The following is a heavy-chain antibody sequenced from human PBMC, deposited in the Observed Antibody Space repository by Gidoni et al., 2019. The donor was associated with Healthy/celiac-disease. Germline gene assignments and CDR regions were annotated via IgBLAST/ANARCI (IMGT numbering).Heavy chain of an antibody. CDR3: ARHSGILRNPFDY. Sequence: QLQLQESGPGLVKPSETLSLTCTVSGGSISSSSYYWGWIRQPPGKGLEWIGSIYYSGSTYYNPSLKSRVTISVDTSKNQFSLKLSSVTAADTAVYYCARHSGILRNPFDYWGQGTLVTVSS. CDR1: GGSISSSSYY. CDR2: IYYSGST. D-gene: IGHD1-26*01. V-gene: IGHV4-39*01. J-gene: IGHJ4*02.